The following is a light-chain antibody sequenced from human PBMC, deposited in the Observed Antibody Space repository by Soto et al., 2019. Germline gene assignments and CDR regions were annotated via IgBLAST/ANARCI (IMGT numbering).Light chain of an antibody. V-gene: IGKV3-20*01. CDR1: QSVDTTF. CDR3: QHYMSSVT. J-gene: IGKJ1*01. CDR2: GAS. Sequence: EIVLTQSPGSLSLSPGQRATLSCRASQSVDTTFFAWYQKKPGHAPRLLIYGASKRATGIPDRFSGSGSGTDFTLIISRLEPEDFAVYYCQHYMSSVTFGQGTKVEIK.